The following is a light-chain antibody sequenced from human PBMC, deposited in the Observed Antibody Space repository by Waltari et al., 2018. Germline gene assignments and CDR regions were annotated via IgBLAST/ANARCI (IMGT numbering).Light chain of an antibody. CDR3: QQYNHYSPFT. CDR1: QSFSGG. V-gene: IGKV1-5*01. CDR2: DAS. J-gene: IGKJ3*01. Sequence: DIQMTQSPATLSASVGDRVNTTCRASQSFSGGVGWYQQKPGKAPKFLISDASNLESGVPSRFSGSGSGTEFTLTISSLQPDDFATYYCQQYNHYSPFTFGPGTKVDIK.